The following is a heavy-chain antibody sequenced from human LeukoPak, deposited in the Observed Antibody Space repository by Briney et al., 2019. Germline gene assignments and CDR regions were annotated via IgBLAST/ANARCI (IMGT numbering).Heavy chain of an antibody. V-gene: IGHV3-48*04. CDR3: ARDVTYYGGDWFDP. D-gene: IGHD4-23*01. J-gene: IGHJ5*02. CDR2: ISSATSTI. Sequence: TGGSLRLSCAASGFTFSSSGMNWVRQAPGKGLEWVSYISSATSTIYYAVSVKGRFTISRDNAKNSLYLQMNSLRAEDTAVYYCARDVTYYGGDWFDPWGQGALVTVS. CDR1: GFTFSSSG.